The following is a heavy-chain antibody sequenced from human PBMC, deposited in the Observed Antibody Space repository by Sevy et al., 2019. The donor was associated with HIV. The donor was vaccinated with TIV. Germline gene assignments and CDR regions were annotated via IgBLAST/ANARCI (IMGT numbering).Heavy chain of an antibody. CDR2: IIWNGGSK. V-gene: IGHV3-20*04. Sequence: GGSLRLSCVASGFTFDDYGMSWVRQVPGKGLEWVSSIIWNGGSKTYEDSVKGRCIISRGNGKNSLYLQMNSRRAEDTALYFCAREKSCGGAGYDFDYWGQGTLVTVSS. D-gene: IGHD2-21*02. CDR3: AREKSCGGAGYDFDY. CDR1: GFTFDDYG. J-gene: IGHJ4*02.